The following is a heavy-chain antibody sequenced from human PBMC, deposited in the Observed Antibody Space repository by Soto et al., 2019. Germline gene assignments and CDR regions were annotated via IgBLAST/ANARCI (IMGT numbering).Heavy chain of an antibody. Sequence: VQLVQSGAEVKTPGSSVKVSCKASGDTFSSYSIARVRQAPGQGLEWMGGIIPVFRSINYSQKFQGRVTITADESTTTAYMELTSLRPQDTAVYFCARDDGWNYRYYDMEVWGQGTTVTVS. V-gene: IGHV1-69*12. CDR2: IIPVFRSI. J-gene: IGHJ6*02. CDR1: GDTFSSYS. D-gene: IGHD1-7*01. CDR3: ARDDGWNYRYYDMEV.